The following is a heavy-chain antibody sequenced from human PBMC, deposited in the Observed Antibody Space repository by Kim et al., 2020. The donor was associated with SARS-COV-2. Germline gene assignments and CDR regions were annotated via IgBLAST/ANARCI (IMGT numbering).Heavy chain of an antibody. CDR3: ARVKPEDGDYFDY. CDR2: IYHSGST. D-gene: IGHD4-17*01. CDR1: GYSISSGYY. J-gene: IGHJ4*02. V-gene: IGHV4-38-2*02. Sequence: SETLSLTCTVSGYSISSGYYWGWIRQPPGKGLEWIGSIYHSGSTYYNPSLKSRVTISVDTSKNQFSLKLSSVTAADTAVYYCARVKPEDGDYFDYWGQGTLVTVSS.